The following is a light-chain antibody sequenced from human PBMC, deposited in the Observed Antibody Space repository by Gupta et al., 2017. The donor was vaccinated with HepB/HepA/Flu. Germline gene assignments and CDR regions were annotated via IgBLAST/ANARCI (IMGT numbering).Light chain of an antibody. CDR2: AAS. V-gene: IGKV1-12*01. J-gene: IGKJ2*01. CDR1: QGFTTW. CDR3: QQANSFPPRYT. Sequence: DVQMTQSPSSVSASVGDRVTITCRASQGFTTWLAWYQQKPGKAPKLLIYAASSLQSGVPSRFSGSGSGTHFTLTIRSLQPEDFATYYCQQANSFPPRYTFGQETKLEIK.